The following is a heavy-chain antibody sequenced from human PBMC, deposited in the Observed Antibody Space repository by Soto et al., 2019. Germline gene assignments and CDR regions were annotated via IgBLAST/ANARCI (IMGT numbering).Heavy chain of an antibody. CDR2: IKGDGSEQ. V-gene: IGHV3-7*01. J-gene: IGHJ4*02. Sequence: EVQLVEYGGDLVQPGGSLRLSCVASGCALSSFWMTWVRQAPGKGLEWVAKIKGDGSEQNYVDSVRGRFTISRDNAKNSVYLQMNSLRVDDTAVYYCTRNQVKADYWGQGTLVTVSS. CDR3: TRNQVKADY. CDR1: GCALSSFW. D-gene: IGHD3-22*01.